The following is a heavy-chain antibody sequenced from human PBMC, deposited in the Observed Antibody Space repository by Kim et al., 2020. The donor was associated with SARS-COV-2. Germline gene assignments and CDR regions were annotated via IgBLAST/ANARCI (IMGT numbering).Heavy chain of an antibody. V-gene: IGHV5-10-1*01. D-gene: IGHD6-19*01. J-gene: IGHJ6*02. Sequence: GESLKISCKGSGYSFTSYWISWVRQMPGKGLEWMGRIDPSDSYTNYSPSFQGHVTISADKSISTAYLQWSSLKASDTAMYYCATGIAVAGVYYYYGMDVWGQGTTVTVSS. CDR1: GYSFTSYW. CDR3: ATGIAVAGVYYYYGMDV. CDR2: IDPSDSYT.